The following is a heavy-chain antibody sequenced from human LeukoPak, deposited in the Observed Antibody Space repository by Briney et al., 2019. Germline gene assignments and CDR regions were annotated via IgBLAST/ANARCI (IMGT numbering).Heavy chain of an antibody. D-gene: IGHD5-18*01. Sequence: PSETLSLTCTVSGGSISSGDYYWSWIRQPPGKGLEWIGEINHSGSTNYNPSLKSRVTISVDTSKNQFSLKLSSVTAADTAVYYCAIMADTAMVMHPTPFDYWGQGTLVTVSS. CDR3: AIMADTAMVMHPTPFDY. J-gene: IGHJ4*02. CDR2: INHSGST. CDR1: GGSISSGDYY. V-gene: IGHV4-30-4*01.